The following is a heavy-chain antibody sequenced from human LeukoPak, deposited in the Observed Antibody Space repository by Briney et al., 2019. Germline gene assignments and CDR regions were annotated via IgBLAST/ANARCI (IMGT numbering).Heavy chain of an antibody. CDR2: IYPNSGGT. D-gene: IGHD3-10*01. J-gene: IGHJ4*02. V-gene: IGHV1-2*02. CDR1: GYTFTGYY. CDR3: ARGSPLLSLDY. Sequence: ASVKVSCKASGYTFTGYYIHWVRQAPGQGLEWMGWIYPNSGGTKYAQKFQGRVTMTRDTSISTAYMELSRLRSDDTAVYYCARGSPLLSLDYWGQGTLVTVSS.